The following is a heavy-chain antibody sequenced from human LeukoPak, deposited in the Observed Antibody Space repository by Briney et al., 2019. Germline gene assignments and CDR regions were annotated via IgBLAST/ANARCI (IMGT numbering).Heavy chain of an antibody. D-gene: IGHD3-22*01. J-gene: IGHJ4*02. CDR2: ISYDGSNK. CDR3: ARDQSLYNYDSSGLGY. CDR1: GFTFSSYG. Sequence: GGSLRLSCAASGFTFSSYGMHWVRQAPGKGLEWVAVISYDGSNKYYADSVKGRFTISRDNSKNTLYLQMNSLRAEDTAVYYCARDQSLYNYDSSGLGYWGQGTLVTVSS. V-gene: IGHV3-30*03.